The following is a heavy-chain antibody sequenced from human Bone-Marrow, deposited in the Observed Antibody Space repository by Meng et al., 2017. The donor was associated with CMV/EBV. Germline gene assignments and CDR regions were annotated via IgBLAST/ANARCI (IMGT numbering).Heavy chain of an antibody. D-gene: IGHD1-20*01. CDR1: GGTFSSYA. Sequence: SVKVSCKASGGTFSSYAISWVRQAPGQGLEWMGGIIPILGIANYAQKFQGRVTITADKSTSTAYMELSSLRSEDTAVYYCARREVGPNWNYFDYWGQGTRVTVSS. CDR2: IIPILGIA. V-gene: IGHV1-69*10. CDR3: ARREVGPNWNYFDY. J-gene: IGHJ4*02.